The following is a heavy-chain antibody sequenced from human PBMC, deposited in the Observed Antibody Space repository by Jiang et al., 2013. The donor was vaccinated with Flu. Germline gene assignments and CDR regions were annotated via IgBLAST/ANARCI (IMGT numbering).Heavy chain of an antibody. Sequence: GLVKPSETLSLTCTVSGGSISSSSYYWGWIRQPPGKGLEWIGSIYYSGSTYYNPSLKSRLTISVDTSKNQFSLKLSSVTAADTAVYYCAGLGYRTRDGYYFDYWGQGTLVTVSS. V-gene: IGHV4-39*07. CDR1: GGSISSSSYY. J-gene: IGHJ4*02. CDR2: IYYSGST. CDR3: AGLGYRTRDGYYFDY. D-gene: IGHD5-24*01.